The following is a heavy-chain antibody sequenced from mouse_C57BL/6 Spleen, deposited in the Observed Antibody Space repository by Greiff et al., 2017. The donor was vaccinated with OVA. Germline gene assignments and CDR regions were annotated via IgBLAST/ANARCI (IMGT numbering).Heavy chain of an antibody. D-gene: IGHD1-1*01. CDR1: GFTFSSYG. CDR2: ISSGGSYT. Sequence: EVQVVESGGDLVKPGGSLKLSCAASGFTFSSYGMSWVRQTPDKRLEWVATISSGGSYTYYPDSVKGRFTISRDNAKNTLYLQMSSLKSEDTAMYYCARVTSGVTWFAYWGQGTLVTVSA. V-gene: IGHV5-6*01. CDR3: ARVTSGVTWFAY. J-gene: IGHJ3*01.